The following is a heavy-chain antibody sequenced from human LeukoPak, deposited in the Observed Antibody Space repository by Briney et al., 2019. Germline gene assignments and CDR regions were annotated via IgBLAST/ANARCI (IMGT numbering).Heavy chain of an antibody. V-gene: IGHV3-30-3*01. D-gene: IGHD1-26*01. Sequence: GRSLRLSCAASGFTFSSYAMHWVRQAPGKGLEWVAVIPYDGSNKYYADSVKGRFTISRDNSKNTLYLQMNSLRAEDTAVYYCARDHQPQWELLGYWGQGTLVTVSS. CDR1: GFTFSSYA. CDR3: ARDHQPQWELLGY. CDR2: IPYDGSNK. J-gene: IGHJ4*02.